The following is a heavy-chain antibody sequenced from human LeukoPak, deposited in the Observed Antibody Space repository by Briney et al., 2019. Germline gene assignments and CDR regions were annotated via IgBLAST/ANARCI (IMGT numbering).Heavy chain of an antibody. J-gene: IGHJ4*02. Sequence: GGSLRLSCAASGFTFSTYRMTWVRQAPGKGLEWVAHISQDGSQKSYVDSVRGRFTISRDNAKNSLYLQTNSLRVEDTAVYYCARATTIAPETLDSWGQGTLVTVSS. CDR1: GFTFSTYR. CDR2: ISQDGSQK. V-gene: IGHV3-7*01. CDR3: ARATTIAPETLDS. D-gene: IGHD4-11*01.